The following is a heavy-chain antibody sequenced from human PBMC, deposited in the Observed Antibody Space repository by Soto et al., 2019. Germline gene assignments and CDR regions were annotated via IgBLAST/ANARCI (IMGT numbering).Heavy chain of an antibody. CDR3: GRGGYDSSGYYPDWFDP. D-gene: IGHD3-22*01. J-gene: IGHJ5*02. V-gene: IGHV4-59*01. CDR1: GGSISSYY. CDR2: IYYSGST. Sequence: PSETLSLTCTVSGGSISSYYWSWIRQPPGKGLEWIGYIYYSGSTNYNPSLKSRVTISVDTSKNQFSLKLSSVTAADTAVYYCGRGGYDSSGYYPDWFDPWGQGTLVTVSS.